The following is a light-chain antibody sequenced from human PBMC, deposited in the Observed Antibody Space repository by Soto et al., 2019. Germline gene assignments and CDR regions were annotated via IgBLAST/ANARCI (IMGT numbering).Light chain of an antibody. J-gene: IGKJ2*01. Sequence: IQLTQSPSSLSVSIGVRVTINCRASQGLSSYLNWYRQKPGKAPELLIYSASTLQTGVPSRFRGSGSETDFTLTISSLQSEDLATYYCQQSHSTPYTFGQGTKLEL. CDR3: QQSHSTPYT. CDR1: QGLSSY. CDR2: SAS. V-gene: IGKV1-39*01.